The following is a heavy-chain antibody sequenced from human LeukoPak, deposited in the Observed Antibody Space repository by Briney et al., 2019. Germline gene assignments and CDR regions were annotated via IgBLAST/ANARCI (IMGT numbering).Heavy chain of an antibody. Sequence: GGSLRPSCAASGFTFSNYAMRWVRQAPGKGLQYVSAISSNGERTFYASSVKGRFTISRDNSKNTLYLQMGSLRAEDMAVYYCARDQGYCSGGICYDDAFDIWGQGTMVTVSS. CDR1: GFTFSNYA. V-gene: IGHV3-64*01. CDR2: ISSNGERT. D-gene: IGHD2-15*01. CDR3: ARDQGYCSGGICYDDAFDI. J-gene: IGHJ3*02.